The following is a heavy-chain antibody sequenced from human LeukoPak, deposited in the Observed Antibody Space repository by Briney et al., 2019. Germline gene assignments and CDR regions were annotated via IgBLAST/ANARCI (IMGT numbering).Heavy chain of an antibody. Sequence: RGESLKISCQGSGYSFASYSIGWAGQLPGKGRGWMGIIFPGDFDTRYSPSFQGQVTISADKSISTAYLQWSSLKASDTAMYYCARHVVSSPSESWFDPWGQGTLVTVPS. CDR3: ARHVVSSPSESWFDP. CDR1: GYSFASYS. J-gene: IGHJ5*02. V-gene: IGHV5-51*01. D-gene: IGHD2-21*01. CDR2: IFPGDFDT.